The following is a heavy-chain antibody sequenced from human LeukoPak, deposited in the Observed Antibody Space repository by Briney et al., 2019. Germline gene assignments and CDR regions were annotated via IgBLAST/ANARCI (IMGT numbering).Heavy chain of an antibody. D-gene: IGHD3-22*01. Sequence: QPGGSLGLSCAASGFTVSTKFMSWVRQAPGKGLEWVSVIYDGGITYYADSVKGRFTISGDNSKNMLFLQMNSLRAEDTAVYYCARFYDTSGYLDCWGQGTLVTVSS. CDR1: GFTVSTKF. CDR3: ARFYDTSGYLDC. CDR2: IYDGGIT. J-gene: IGHJ4*02. V-gene: IGHV3-66*01.